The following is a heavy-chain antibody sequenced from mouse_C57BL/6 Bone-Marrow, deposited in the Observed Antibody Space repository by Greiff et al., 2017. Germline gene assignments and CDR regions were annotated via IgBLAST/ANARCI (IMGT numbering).Heavy chain of an antibody. CDR2: ISYSGST. CDR3: ARSPPATSYFDY. J-gene: IGHJ2*01. V-gene: IGHV3-8*02. CDR1: GDSITSGY. D-gene: IGHD3-1*01. Sequence: VQLKQSGPSLVKPSQTLSLTCSVTGDSITSGYWNWIRKFPGNKLEYMGYISYSGSTYYNPSLKSRISITRDTSKNQYYLQLNSVTTEDTATYYCARSPPATSYFDYWGQGTTLTVSS.